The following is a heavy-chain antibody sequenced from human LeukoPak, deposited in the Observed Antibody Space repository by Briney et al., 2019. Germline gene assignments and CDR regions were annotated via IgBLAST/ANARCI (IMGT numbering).Heavy chain of an antibody. V-gene: IGHV1-2*02. Sequence: ASVKVSCKASGYTFTGYYMHWVRHAPGQGLEWMGWINPNSGVTNYAQKFQGRVTMTRDTSISTAYMELSRLRSDDTAVFYCAKSLTGFFFYYMDVWGKGTTVTVSS. D-gene: IGHD1-20*01. CDR1: GYTFTGYY. J-gene: IGHJ6*03. CDR2: INPNSGVT. CDR3: AKSLTGFFFYYMDV.